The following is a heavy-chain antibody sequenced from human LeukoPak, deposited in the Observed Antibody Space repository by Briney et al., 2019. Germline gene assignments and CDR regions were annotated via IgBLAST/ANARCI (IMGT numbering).Heavy chain of an antibody. CDR1: GYSFTSYW. CDR2: IYPGDSDT. CDR3: ARECCYYDSSGFSDY. J-gene: IGHJ4*02. V-gene: IGHV5-51*01. D-gene: IGHD3-22*01. Sequence: GESLKISCKGSGYSFTSYWIGWVRQLPGKGLEWMGIIYPGDSDTRYSPSFQGQVTISADKSISTAYLQWSSLKASDTAMYYCARECCYYDSSGFSDYWGQGTLVTVSS.